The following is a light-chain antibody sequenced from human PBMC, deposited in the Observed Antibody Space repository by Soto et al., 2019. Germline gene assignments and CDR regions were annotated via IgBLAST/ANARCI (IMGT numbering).Light chain of an antibody. CDR2: AAS. J-gene: IGKJ3*01. CDR1: QGIANH. Sequence: DIQMTQSPSSLSASVGDRVTITCRASQGIANHLAWYQQKPGKAPNLLFYAASTLQSGVPSRFSGSGFGTDFTLTISSLQPEDVATYYCHKYKSAPYTFGPGTKVDI. V-gene: IGKV1-27*01. CDR3: HKYKSAPYT.